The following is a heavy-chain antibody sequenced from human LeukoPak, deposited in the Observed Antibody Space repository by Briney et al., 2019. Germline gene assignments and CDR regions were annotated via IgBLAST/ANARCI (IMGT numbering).Heavy chain of an antibody. CDR1: GDSISSSSYY. CDR2: IYSSGST. J-gene: IGHJ5*02. CDR3: ASGNYYGPTT. V-gene: IGHV4-39*01. Sequence: SETLSLTCTVSGDSISSSSYYWGWIRQPPGKGLEWFGAIYSSGSTYSNPSLKSRVTISVDTSKNQFSLRLSSVTAADTAVYYCASGNYYGPTTWGQGTLVTVSS. D-gene: IGHD1-26*01.